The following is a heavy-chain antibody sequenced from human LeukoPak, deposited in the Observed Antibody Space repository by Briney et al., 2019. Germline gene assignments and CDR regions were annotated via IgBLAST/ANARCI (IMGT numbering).Heavy chain of an antibody. Sequence: AGSLRLSCAASPFTFSSYSMSWVSQAPGRVLEWVATIGGTGDRTYYADSVKGRFTISRDNSMDTLFLQMNSLKGEDTAVYYCAKDPVVYHGGSGWHYFDYWGQGTLVTVSS. D-gene: IGHD6-19*01. CDR1: PFTFSSYS. J-gene: IGHJ4*02. CDR2: IGGTGDRT. V-gene: IGHV3-23*01. CDR3: AKDPVVYHGGSGWHYFDY.